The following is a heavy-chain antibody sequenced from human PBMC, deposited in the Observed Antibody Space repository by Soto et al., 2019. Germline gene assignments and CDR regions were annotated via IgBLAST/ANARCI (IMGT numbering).Heavy chain of an antibody. D-gene: IGHD2-8*01. CDR1: GFTFSDYY. V-gene: IGHV3-11*01. CDR2: ISSRSSTI. J-gene: IGHJ4*02. CDR3: ASGTNGAFFVY. Sequence: QVQLVESGGGLVKPGGSLRLSCAASGFTFSDYYMSWIRQAPGKGLEWVSYISSRSSTIFYADSVKGRLTISRDNVKNSLYLQMNSLRAEDTAVYYCASGTNGAFFVYWGQGILVTVSS.